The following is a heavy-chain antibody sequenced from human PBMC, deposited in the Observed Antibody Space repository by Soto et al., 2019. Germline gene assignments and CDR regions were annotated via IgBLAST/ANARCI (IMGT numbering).Heavy chain of an antibody. CDR3: ARCLRASLYGMDV. CDR2: IYYGGNT. J-gene: IGHJ6*02. V-gene: IGHV4-39*01. D-gene: IGHD2-2*01. Sequence: PSETLSLTCAVSGASISTSNYYWGWVRQPPGKGLEWVGSIYYGGNTYYSPSLKSRVTISVDTSMNQFSLKLTSVTAADTAVYYCARCLRASLYGMDVWGQGTTVTVSS. CDR1: GASISTSNYY.